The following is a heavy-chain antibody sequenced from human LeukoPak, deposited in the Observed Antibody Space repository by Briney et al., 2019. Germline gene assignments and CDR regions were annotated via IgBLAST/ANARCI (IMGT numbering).Heavy chain of an antibody. CDR1: GFTFSSYG. D-gene: IGHD3-22*01. CDR2: ISYDGSNK. CDR3: ARGVVAVASGLVRVPDSSGPQPPGMDV. Sequence: GRSLRLSCAASGFTFSSYGMHWVRQAPGKGLEWVAVISYDGSNKYYADSVKGRFTISRDNSKNTLYLQMNSLRAEDTAVYYCARGVVAVASGLVRVPDSSGPQPPGMDVWGQGTTVTVSS. V-gene: IGHV3-30*03. J-gene: IGHJ6*02.